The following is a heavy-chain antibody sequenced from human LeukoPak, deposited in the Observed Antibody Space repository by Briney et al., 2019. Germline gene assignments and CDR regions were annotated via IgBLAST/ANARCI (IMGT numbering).Heavy chain of an antibody. CDR2: INTNTGNP. CDR1: GYTFTSYA. V-gene: IGHV7-4-1*02. CDR3: ARDINYYDSSGYYYEGYYYYGMDV. J-gene: IGHJ6*02. D-gene: IGHD3-22*01. Sequence: ASVKVSCKASGYTFTSYAMNWVRQAPGQGLEWMGWINTNTGNPTYAQGFTGRFVFSLDTSASTAYLQISSLKAEDTAVYYCARDINYYDSSGYYYEGYYYYGMDVWGQGTTVTVSS.